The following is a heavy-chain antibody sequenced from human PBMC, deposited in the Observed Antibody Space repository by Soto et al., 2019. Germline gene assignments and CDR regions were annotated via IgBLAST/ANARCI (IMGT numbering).Heavy chain of an antibody. CDR1: GYIFTSYW. V-gene: IGHV5-51*01. Sequence: PGESLKISCKGSGYIFTSYWIGCVRQMPGKGLEWMGIIYPGDSDTRYSPSFQGQVTISADKSISTAYLQWSRLKASDTAMYYCARYSTVTNDASDIWGQGTMVTVSS. D-gene: IGHD4-17*01. CDR2: IYPGDSDT. CDR3: ARYSTVTNDASDI. J-gene: IGHJ3*02.